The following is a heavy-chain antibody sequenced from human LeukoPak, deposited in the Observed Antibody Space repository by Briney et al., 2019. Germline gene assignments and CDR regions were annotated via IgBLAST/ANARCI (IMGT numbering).Heavy chain of an antibody. J-gene: IGHJ4*02. CDR3: ARVAPYDFWSGYYYFDY. Sequence: PGGSLRLSCAASGFTVSSNYMSWVRQAPGKGLEWVSVIYSGGSTYYADSVEGRFTISRDNSKNTLYLQMNSLRAEDTAVYYCARVAPYDFWSGYYYFDYWGQGTLVTVSS. CDR1: GFTVSSNY. D-gene: IGHD3-3*01. CDR2: IYSGGST. V-gene: IGHV3-53*01.